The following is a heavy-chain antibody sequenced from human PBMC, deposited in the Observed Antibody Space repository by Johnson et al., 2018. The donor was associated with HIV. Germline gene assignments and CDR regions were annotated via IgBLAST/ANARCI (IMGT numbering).Heavy chain of an antibody. D-gene: IGHD6-13*01. CDR2: ICSSGSTI. CDR3: AKVHRIASAVTAFDI. J-gene: IGHJ3*02. Sequence: VQLVESGGGVVQPGRSLRLSCAASGFTFSTYGMHWVRQAPGKGLEWVSYICSSGSTIYYADSVKGRFTISRDNAKNSLYLQMNSLRAEDTALYYCAKVHRIASAVTAFDIWGQGTMVTVSS. V-gene: IGHV3-48*04. CDR1: GFTFSTYG.